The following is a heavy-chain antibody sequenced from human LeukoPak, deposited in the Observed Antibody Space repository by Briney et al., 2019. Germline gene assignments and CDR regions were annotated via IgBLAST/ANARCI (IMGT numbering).Heavy chain of an antibody. CDR1: GGSISSGGYY. CDR3: ARAFSDIVVVPAAISYWFDP. Sequence: PSETLSLTCTVSGGSISSGGYYWSWIRQHPGKGLEWIGYIYYSGSTYYNPSLKSRVTISVDTSKNQFSLKLSSVTAADTAVYYRARAFSDIVVVPAAISYWFDPWGQGTLVTVSS. CDR2: IYYSGST. J-gene: IGHJ5*02. V-gene: IGHV4-31*03. D-gene: IGHD2-2*01.